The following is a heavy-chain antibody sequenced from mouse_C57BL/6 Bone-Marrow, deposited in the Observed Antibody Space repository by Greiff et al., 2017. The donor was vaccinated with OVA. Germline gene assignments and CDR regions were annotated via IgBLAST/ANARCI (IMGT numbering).Heavy chain of an antibody. CDR3: ARHYYGSSPPWFAY. D-gene: IGHD1-1*01. V-gene: IGHV3-6*01. J-gene: IGHJ3*01. CDR2: ISYDGSN. Sequence: ESGPGLVKPSQSLSLTCSVTGYSITSGYYWNWIRQFPGNKLEWMGYISYDGSNNYNPSLKNRISITRDTSKNQFFLKLNSVTTEDTATYYCARHYYGSSPPWFAYWGQGTLVTVSA. CDR1: GYSITSGYY.